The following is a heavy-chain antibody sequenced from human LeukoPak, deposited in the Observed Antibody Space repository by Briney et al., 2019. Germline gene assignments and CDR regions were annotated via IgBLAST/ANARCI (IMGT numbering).Heavy chain of an antibody. Sequence: GGSLRLSCASSGFTFSSYAMSWVRQAPGKGLEWVSAISGSGGSTYYADSVKGRFTISRDNSKNTLYLQMNSLRAEDTAVYYCASPIVVVTQPSDYWGQGTLVTVSS. CDR2: ISGSGGST. D-gene: IGHD3-22*01. V-gene: IGHV3-23*01. CDR3: ASPIVVVTQPSDY. CDR1: GFTFSSYA. J-gene: IGHJ4*02.